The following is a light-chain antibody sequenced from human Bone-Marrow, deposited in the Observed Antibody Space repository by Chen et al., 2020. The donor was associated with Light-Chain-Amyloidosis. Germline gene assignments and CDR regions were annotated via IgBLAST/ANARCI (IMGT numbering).Light chain of an antibody. CDR2: GNT. Sequence: QSVLTQPPSVSGAPGQKVTILCTGSSSNIGAGNDVHWYQHLPGTTPKILIYGNTNRLSGVPSRFSGSKSGTSASLVISGLQPDDEADYHCQTYANATHVFGTGTKVIVL. V-gene: IGLV1-40*01. CDR3: QTYANATHV. J-gene: IGLJ1*01. CDR1: SSNIGAGND.